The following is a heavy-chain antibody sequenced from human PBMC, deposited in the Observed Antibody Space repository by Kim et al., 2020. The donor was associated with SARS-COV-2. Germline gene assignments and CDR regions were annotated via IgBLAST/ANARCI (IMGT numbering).Heavy chain of an antibody. CDR2: ISGSGGST. D-gene: IGHD3-16*01. V-gene: IGHV3-23*01. CDR1: GFTFSSYA. J-gene: IGHJ4*02. Sequence: GGSLRLSCAASGFTFSSYAMSWVRQAPGKGLEWVSAISGSGGSTYYADSVKGRFTISRDNSKNTLYLQMNSLRAEDTAVYYCAKDPVPIWGQHDFGLTGPYYIDYWGQGTLVTVSS. CDR3: AKDPVPIWGQHDFGLTGPYYIDY.